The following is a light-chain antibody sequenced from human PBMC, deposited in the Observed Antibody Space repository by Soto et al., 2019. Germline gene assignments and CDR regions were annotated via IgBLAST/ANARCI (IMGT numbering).Light chain of an antibody. CDR2: EVT. J-gene: IGLJ1*01. Sequence: QSALTQPPSASGSPGQSVTISCTGTSGDVGGYNFVSWYQQHPGKAPKLMIFEVTRRPSGVPARFSGSKSGNTASLTVSGLKAEDEADYYCSSYAGSNTFVFGTGTKVTV. V-gene: IGLV2-8*01. CDR1: SGDVGGYNF. CDR3: SSYAGSNTFV.